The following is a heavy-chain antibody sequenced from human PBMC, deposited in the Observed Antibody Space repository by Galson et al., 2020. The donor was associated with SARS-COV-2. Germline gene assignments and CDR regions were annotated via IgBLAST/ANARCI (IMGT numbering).Heavy chain of an antibody. Sequence: GESLNISCAASGFTFSNAWMSWVRQAPGKGLEWVGRIKSKTDGGTTDHAAPVKGRFTISRDDSKNTLYLQMNSLKTEDTGVYYCTKFSYDSSGYKGFDYWGQGTLVTVSS. CDR3: TKFSYDSSGYKGFDY. D-gene: IGHD3-22*01. J-gene: IGHJ4*02. V-gene: IGHV3-15*01. CDR2: IKSKTDGGTT. CDR1: GFTFSNAW.